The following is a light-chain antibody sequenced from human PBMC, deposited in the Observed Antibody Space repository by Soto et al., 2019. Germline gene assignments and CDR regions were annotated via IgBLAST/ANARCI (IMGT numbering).Light chain of an antibody. CDR1: QSVSSNY. V-gene: IGKV3-20*01. CDR3: QQFGTSPPST. J-gene: IGKJ5*01. Sequence: EIVLTQSPGTLSLSPGERATLSCRASQSVSSNYLAWYQQKPGQAPRLLIYGASSRATGIPDRFSGSGSGTDFTLIISRLEPEDFAVYYCQQFGTSPPSTFGQGTRLEIK. CDR2: GAS.